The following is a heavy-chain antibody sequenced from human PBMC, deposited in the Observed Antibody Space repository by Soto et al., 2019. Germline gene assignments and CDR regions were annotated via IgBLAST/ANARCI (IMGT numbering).Heavy chain of an antibody. CDR2: INYSGST. Sequence: LTCTVSGGSISSYYWSWIRQPPGKGLEWIGYINYSGSTNYNPSLKSRVTISVDTSKNQFSLKLSSVTAADTAVYYCASQFSSTSSYYYYYMDVWGKGTTVTVSS. CDR3: ASQFSSTSSYYYYYMDV. J-gene: IGHJ6*03. CDR1: GGSISSYY. V-gene: IGHV4-59*08. D-gene: IGHD6-6*01.